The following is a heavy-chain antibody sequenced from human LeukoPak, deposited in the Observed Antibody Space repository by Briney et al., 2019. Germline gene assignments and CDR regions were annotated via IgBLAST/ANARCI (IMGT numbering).Heavy chain of an antibody. D-gene: IGHD6-13*01. CDR2: INPIKGDT. Sequence: ASVKVSCKAFGYNFNGFHMHWVRQAPGQGLEWMGRINPIKGDTNYAQKFQGRVTLTRDSSIGTAYMELSRLRSDDTAVYYCARVRSIAAAGAMDVWGQGTTVTVSS. CDR3: ARVRSIAAAGAMDV. J-gene: IGHJ6*02. V-gene: IGHV1-2*06. CDR1: GYNFNGFH.